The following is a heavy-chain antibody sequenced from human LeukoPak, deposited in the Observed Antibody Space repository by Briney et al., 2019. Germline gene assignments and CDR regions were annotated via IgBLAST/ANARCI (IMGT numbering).Heavy chain of an antibody. CDR1: GYSFTSCW. J-gene: IGHJ5*02. V-gene: IGHV5-51*01. CDR2: IYPGDSDT. CDR3: ARRDGSGWYGGWFDP. Sequence: GESLKISCKGSGYSFTSCWIGWVRQMPGKGLEWMGIIYPGDSDTRYSPSFQGQVTVSADKSISTAYLQWSSLKASDTAMYYCARRDGSGWYGGWFDPWGQGTLVTVSS. D-gene: IGHD6-19*01.